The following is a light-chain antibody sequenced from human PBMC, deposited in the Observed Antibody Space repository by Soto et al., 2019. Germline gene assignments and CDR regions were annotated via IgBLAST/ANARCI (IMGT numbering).Light chain of an antibody. Sequence: QSVLTQPRSVSGSPGQSVTISCTGTSSDVGGYNSVSWYQHHPDKAPKLIIYDVRKRPSGVPDRFSGSKSGNTASLTISGLQSEDETDYYCCSYAGSYNYVFGTGTKVTVL. CDR2: DVR. CDR3: CSYAGSYNYV. J-gene: IGLJ1*01. CDR1: SSDVGGYNS. V-gene: IGLV2-11*01.